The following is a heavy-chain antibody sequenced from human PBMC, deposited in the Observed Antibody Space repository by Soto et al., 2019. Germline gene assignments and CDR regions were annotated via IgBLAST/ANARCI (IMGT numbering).Heavy chain of an antibody. D-gene: IGHD3-10*02. CDR1: GFTFSSYG. CDR2: IWYDGSNK. CDR3: ARDRPPKRVAMFGSPNGRGQYYYYGMDV. J-gene: IGHJ6*02. Sequence: GGSLRLSCAASGFTFSSYGMHWVRQAPGRGLEWVAVIWYDGSNKYYADSVKGRFTISRDNSKNTLYLQMNSLRAEDTAVYYCARDRPPKRVAMFGSPNGRGQYYYYGMDVWGQGTTVTVS. V-gene: IGHV3-33*01.